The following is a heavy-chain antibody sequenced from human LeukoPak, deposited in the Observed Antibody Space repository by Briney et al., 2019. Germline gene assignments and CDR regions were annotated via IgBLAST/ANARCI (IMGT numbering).Heavy chain of an antibody. V-gene: IGHV3-30-3*01. CDR3: ARVDGWFGGFDP. J-gene: IGHJ5*02. Sequence: PGGSLRLSCAASGFTFTSYPMHWVRQAPGKGLEWVAVISYDGSNKYYADSVKGRFTISRDNSKNTLYLQMNSLRAEDTAVYYCARVDGWFGGFDPWGQGTLVTVSS. D-gene: IGHD3-10*01. CDR2: ISYDGSNK. CDR1: GFTFTSYP.